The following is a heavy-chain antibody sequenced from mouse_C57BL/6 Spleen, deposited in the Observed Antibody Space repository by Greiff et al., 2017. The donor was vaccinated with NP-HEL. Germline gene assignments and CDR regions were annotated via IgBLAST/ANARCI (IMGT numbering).Heavy chain of an antibody. V-gene: IGHV5-17*01. CDR1: GFTFSDYG. CDR3: ARGGPRPATTAVDY. CDR2: ISSGSSTI. Sequence: EVQVVESGGGLVKPGGSLKLSCAASGFTFSDYGMHWVRQAPEKGLEWVAYISSGSSTIYYADTVKGRFTISRDNAKNTLFLQMTSLRSEDTAMYYCARGGPRPATTAVDYWGQGTTLTVSS. J-gene: IGHJ2*01. D-gene: IGHD1-2*01.